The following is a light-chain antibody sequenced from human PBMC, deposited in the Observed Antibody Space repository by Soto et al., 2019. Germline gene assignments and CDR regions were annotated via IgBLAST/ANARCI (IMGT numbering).Light chain of an antibody. CDR3: QQYNRYAVT. J-gene: IGKJ1*01. V-gene: IGKV1-5*01. CDR1: QSASTF. CDR2: DAS. Sequence: DIQMTQSPSTLSASVGDRVTITCRASQSASTFLARYQQKPGQAPKLLIYDASTLQSGVPSRFSASGSGTEFALTISGLQPDDFAVYYCQQYNRYAVTFGQGTKVDIK.